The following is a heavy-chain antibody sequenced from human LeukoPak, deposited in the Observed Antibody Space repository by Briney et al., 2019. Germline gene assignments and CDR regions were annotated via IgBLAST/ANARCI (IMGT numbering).Heavy chain of an antibody. CDR1: GFTFSSYW. CDR3: ARGGGLDV. D-gene: IGHD3-16*01. Sequence: SGGSLRLSCGASGFTFSSYWMSWVRQAPGKGLEWVANIKQDGSEKYYVDSVKGRFTISRDNAKNSLYLQMSNLRAEDTAVYFCARGGGLDVWGQGATVTVSS. CDR2: IKQDGSEK. V-gene: IGHV3-7*03. J-gene: IGHJ6*02.